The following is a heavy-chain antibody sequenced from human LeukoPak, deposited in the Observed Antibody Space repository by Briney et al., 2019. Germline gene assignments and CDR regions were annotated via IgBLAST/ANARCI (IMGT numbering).Heavy chain of an antibody. Sequence: GGSLRLSCAASGFTFSSYGMHWVRQAPGKGLEWVAVISYDGSNKYYADSVKGRFAISRDNSKNTLYLQMNSLRAEDTAVYYCAKGDSYGHYWGQGTLVTVSS. D-gene: IGHD5-18*01. V-gene: IGHV3-30*18. CDR3: AKGDSYGHY. J-gene: IGHJ4*02. CDR1: GFTFSSYG. CDR2: ISYDGSNK.